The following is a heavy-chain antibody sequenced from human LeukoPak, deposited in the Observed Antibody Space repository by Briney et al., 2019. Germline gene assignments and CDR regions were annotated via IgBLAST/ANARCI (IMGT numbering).Heavy chain of an antibody. CDR2: IYYNGST. Sequence: SETLSLTCTVSGGSVSSGSYYWSWIRQPPGKGLEWIGYIYYNGSTNYNPSLKSRVTISVDTSKDQFSLKLSSVTAAGTAVYYCARVTYSSGWPLFDYWGQGTLVTVSS. CDR1: GGSVSSGSYY. CDR3: ARVTYSSGWPLFDY. D-gene: IGHD6-19*01. J-gene: IGHJ4*02. V-gene: IGHV4-61*01.